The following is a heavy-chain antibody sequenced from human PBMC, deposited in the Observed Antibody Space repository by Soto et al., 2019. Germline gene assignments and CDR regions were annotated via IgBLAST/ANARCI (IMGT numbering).Heavy chain of an antibody. V-gene: IGHV1-18*01. CDR3: AREVVVVPAAIWYFDL. CDR2: ISAYNGNT. J-gene: IGHJ2*01. CDR1: GYTFTSYG. Sequence: QVQLVQSGAEVKKPGASVKVSCKASGYTFTSYGISWVRQAPGQGLEWMGWISAYNGNTKYAQKLQGRVTMTTDTSTSTVYMELRSLRSDDTAVYYCAREVVVVPAAIWYFDLWGRGTLVTVSS. D-gene: IGHD2-2*01.